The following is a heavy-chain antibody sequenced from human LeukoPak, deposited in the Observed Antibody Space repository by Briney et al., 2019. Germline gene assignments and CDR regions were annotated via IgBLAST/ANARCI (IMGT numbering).Heavy chain of an antibody. D-gene: IGHD6-19*01. J-gene: IGHJ6*02. CDR1: GGSFSGYY. V-gene: IGHV4-34*01. CDR3: ARTVAHYYYYGMDV. CDR2: INHSGST. Sequence: SETLSLTCAVYGGSFSGYYWSWIRQPPGKGLEWIGEINHSGSTNYNPSLKSRVTISVDTSKNQFSLKLSSVTAADTAVYYCARTVAHYYYYGMDVWGQGTTVTVSS.